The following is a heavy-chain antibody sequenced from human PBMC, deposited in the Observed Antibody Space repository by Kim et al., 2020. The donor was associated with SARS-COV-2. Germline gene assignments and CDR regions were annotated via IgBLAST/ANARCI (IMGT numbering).Heavy chain of an antibody. CDR1: GFTFSNDW. CDR2: IKSKTDGGTT. J-gene: IGHJ6*02. Sequence: GGSLRLSCSASGFTFSNDWMSWVRQAPGKGLEWVGRIKSKTDGGTTDYAAPVKGRFTISRDDSKNTLYLQINSLKTEDTAVYYCTTDIVLVPAARTQGYYYYYGMDDWGQGTTVTVSS. CDR3: TTDIVLVPAARTQGYYYYYGMDD. D-gene: IGHD2-2*01. V-gene: IGHV3-15*01.